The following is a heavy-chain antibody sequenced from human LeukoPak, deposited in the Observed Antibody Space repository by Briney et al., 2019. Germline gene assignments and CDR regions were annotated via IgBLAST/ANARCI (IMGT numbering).Heavy chain of an antibody. J-gene: IGHJ4*02. CDR2: IYSGGNT. CDR1: GFTFSSYS. V-gene: IGHV3-53*01. CDR3: ARRTGEYSHPYDY. Sequence: SGGSLRLSCAASGFTFSSYSMNWVRQAPGKGLEWVSFIYSGGNTHYSGSAKGRFTISRDNSKNTLYLQMNSLRADDTAVYYCARRTGEYSHPYDYWGQGTLVTVSS. D-gene: IGHD4-17*01.